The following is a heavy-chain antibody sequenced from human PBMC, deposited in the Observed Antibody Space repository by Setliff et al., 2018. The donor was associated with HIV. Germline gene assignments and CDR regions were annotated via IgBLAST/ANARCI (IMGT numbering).Heavy chain of an antibody. CDR3: AKEAIYVGYVDY. V-gene: IGHV3-48*01. D-gene: IGHD3-16*01. CDR2: LGKSNSRM. Sequence: GGSLRLSCGASGFSFSSYSMNWVRQAPGKGLEWVSYLGKSNSRMTYAGSVKSRFTISGDNAKNTLYLQMNSLRAEDTAVYYCAKEAIYVGYVDYWGQGTLVTVSS. J-gene: IGHJ4*02. CDR1: GFSFSSYS.